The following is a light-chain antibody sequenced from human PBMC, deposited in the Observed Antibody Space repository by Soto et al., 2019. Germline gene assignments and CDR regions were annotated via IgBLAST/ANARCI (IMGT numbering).Light chain of an antibody. CDR3: AAWDGSLNNVL. Sequence: QLVLTQPPSASGTPGQRVTISCSGSGSSIGTNTVNWYRQLPGTAPKLLIYGNNQRPSGVSDRFSGSKSGTSASLGISGLQSEDEADYYCAAWDGSLNNVLFGGGTKLTVL. V-gene: IGLV1-44*01. CDR2: GNN. J-gene: IGLJ2*01. CDR1: GSSIGTNT.